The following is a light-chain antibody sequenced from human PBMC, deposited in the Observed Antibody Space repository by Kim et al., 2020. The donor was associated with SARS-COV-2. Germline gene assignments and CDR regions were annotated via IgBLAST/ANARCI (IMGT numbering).Light chain of an antibody. V-gene: IGLV3-9*01. CDR3: QVWDSSTVV. Sequence: SVALGQTGRITCGGNNIGSKNVHWYQQKPGQAPVLVIYRDSNRPSGIPERFSGSNSGNTATLTISRAQAGDEADYYCQVWDSSTVVFGGGTKLTVL. CDR1: NIGSKN. CDR2: RDS. J-gene: IGLJ2*01.